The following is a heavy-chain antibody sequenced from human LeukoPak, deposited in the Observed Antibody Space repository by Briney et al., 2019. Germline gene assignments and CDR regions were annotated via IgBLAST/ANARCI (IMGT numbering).Heavy chain of an antibody. V-gene: IGHV3-48*03. J-gene: IGHJ3*01. CDR1: GFTFSRYE. Sequence: GGSLRLSCVASGFTFSRYEMNWVRQAPGKGLEWISYISGSGDTIYYADSLRGRFTISRDNANNSLYLQMNSLRDEDTAVYYCARDPGGGFSAFDLWGQGTMVTVSS. D-gene: IGHD4-23*01. CDR2: ISGSGDTI. CDR3: ARDPGGGFSAFDL.